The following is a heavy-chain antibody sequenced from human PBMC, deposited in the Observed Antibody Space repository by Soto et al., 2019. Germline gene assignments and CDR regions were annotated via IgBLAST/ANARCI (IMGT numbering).Heavy chain of an antibody. D-gene: IGHD1-1*01. CDR2: IYATGTT. V-gene: IGHV4-4*07. CDR3: VRDGTKTLRDWFDP. J-gene: IGHJ5*02. Sequence: SETLSLTCTVSGASISGFYWSWIRKSAGKGLEWIGRIYATGTTDYNPSLKSRVMMSVDTSKKQFSLKLRSVTAADTAVYYCVRDGTKTLRDWFDPWGQGISVSVSS. CDR1: GASISGFY.